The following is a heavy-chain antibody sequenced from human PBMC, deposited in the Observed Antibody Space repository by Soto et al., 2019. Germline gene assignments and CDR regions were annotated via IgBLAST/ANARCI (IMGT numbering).Heavy chain of an antibody. D-gene: IGHD6-6*01. Sequence: ASVKVSCKVSGYTLTELSMHWVRQAPGKGLEWMGGFDPEDGETIYAQKFQGRVTMTEDTSTDTAYMELSSLRSEDTAVYYCATDGQLAHTKYYYYYGMDVWGQGTTVTVSS. J-gene: IGHJ6*02. CDR3: ATDGQLAHTKYYYYYGMDV. CDR1: GYTLTELS. CDR2: FDPEDGET. V-gene: IGHV1-24*01.